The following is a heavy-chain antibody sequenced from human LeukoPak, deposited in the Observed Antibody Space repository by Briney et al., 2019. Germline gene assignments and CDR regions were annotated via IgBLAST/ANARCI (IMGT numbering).Heavy chain of an antibody. CDR3: ARDHPYSGYDLAAYFDY. Sequence: GGSLRLSCAASGFTFSSYWMGWVRQAPGKGLEWVANIKQDGSEKYYVDSVKGRFTISRDNAKNSLYLQMNSLRAEDTAVYYCARDHPYSGYDLAAYFDYWGQGTLVTVSS. J-gene: IGHJ4*02. CDR1: GFTFSSYW. CDR2: IKQDGSEK. D-gene: IGHD5-12*01. V-gene: IGHV3-7*01.